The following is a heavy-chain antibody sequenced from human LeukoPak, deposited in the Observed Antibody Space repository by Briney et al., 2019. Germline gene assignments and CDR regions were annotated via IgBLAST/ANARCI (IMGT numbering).Heavy chain of an antibody. J-gene: IGHJ4*02. CDR3: ARRGYSGYERFDY. CDR1: GGSISGYY. D-gene: IGHD5-12*01. V-gene: IGHV4-59*08. Sequence: SETLSLTCTVSGGSISGYYWSWIRQPPGKGLEWIGYIYYTGSTNYNPSLKSRVTISVDTSKDQFSLKLSSVTAADTAVYYCARRGYSGYERFDYWGQGTLVTVSA. CDR2: IYYTGST.